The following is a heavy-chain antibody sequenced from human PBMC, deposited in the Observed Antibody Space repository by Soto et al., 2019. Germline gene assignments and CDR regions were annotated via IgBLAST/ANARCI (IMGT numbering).Heavy chain of an antibody. V-gene: IGHV4-4*02. CDR2: IYHSGST. CDR3: ARMLVGNYGAWDY. Sequence: QVQLQESGPGLVKPSGTLSLTCAVSSGSISSRNWWSWVRQPPGKGLEWIGEIYHSGSTNYNPSLKSRVTISVDKSKNQFSLKLSSVTAADTAVFYCARMLVGNYGAWDYWGQGTLVTVSS. CDR1: SGSISSRNW. J-gene: IGHJ4*02. D-gene: IGHD4-4*01.